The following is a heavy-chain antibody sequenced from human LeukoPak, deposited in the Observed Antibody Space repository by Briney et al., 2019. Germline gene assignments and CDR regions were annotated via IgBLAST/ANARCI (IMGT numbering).Heavy chain of an antibody. CDR3: ARESSGWYDGNFDY. D-gene: IGHD6-19*01. J-gene: IGHJ4*02. Sequence: SETLSLTCTVSGGSNSGYYWSWIRQPAGKGLEWIGHIYTSGTNYNPSLKSRVTMSVDTSKNQFSLRLSSVTAADTAVYYCARESSGWYDGNFDYWGQGTLVTVSS. V-gene: IGHV4-4*07. CDR2: IYTSGT. CDR1: GGSNSGYY.